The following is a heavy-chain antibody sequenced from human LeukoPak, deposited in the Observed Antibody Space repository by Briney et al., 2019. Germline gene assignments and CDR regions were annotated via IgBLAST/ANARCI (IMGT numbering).Heavy chain of an antibody. CDR3: AELGITMIGGV. CDR1: GFTFSDSY. D-gene: IGHD3-10*02. V-gene: IGHV3-11*04. J-gene: IGHJ6*04. CDR2: ISGSSSDV. Sequence: GGSLRLSCAASGFTFSDSYMTWIRQAPGKGLELLSYISGSSSDVNYIDSVRGRFTISRDNAKNSLYLQMNSLRAEDTAVYYCAELGITMIGGVWGKGTTVTISS.